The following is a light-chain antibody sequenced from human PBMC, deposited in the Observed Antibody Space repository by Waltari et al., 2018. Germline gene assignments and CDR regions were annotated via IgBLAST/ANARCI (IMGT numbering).Light chain of an antibody. V-gene: IGKV1-33*01. Sequence: DIQMTQSPSSLSASVGDRVTITCQTSHAITTYLNWYQQKPGKAPKLLIYDVSNLKTGVPSRFSGRGSGTHFTFTISSLQPEDIATYFCQHYEDLPLTFGGGTKVELQ. CDR2: DVS. CDR1: HAITTY. J-gene: IGKJ4*01. CDR3: QHYEDLPLT.